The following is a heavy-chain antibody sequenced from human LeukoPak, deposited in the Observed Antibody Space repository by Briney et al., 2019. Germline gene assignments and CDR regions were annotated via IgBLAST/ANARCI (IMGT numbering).Heavy chain of an antibody. D-gene: IGHD2-2*01. V-gene: IGHV3-7*01. J-gene: IGHJ3*02. CDR3: ASLWPYQLSAFDI. Sequence: GGSLRLSCSASGFTFSTYWMSWVRQAPGKGLEWVANMKRDGSEIYYVDSVRGRFTISRDNARNSLYLQMNSLRAEDTAVYYCASLWPYQLSAFDIWGQGTMVTVSS. CDR2: MKRDGSEI. CDR1: GFTFSTYW.